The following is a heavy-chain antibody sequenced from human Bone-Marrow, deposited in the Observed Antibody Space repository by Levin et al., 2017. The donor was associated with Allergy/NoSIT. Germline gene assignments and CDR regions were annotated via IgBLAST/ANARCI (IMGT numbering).Heavy chain of an antibody. V-gene: IGHV3-21*01. D-gene: IGHD3-16*02. J-gene: IGHJ4*02. CDR3: PRDKEGDYVWGSYRPDYFDY. CDR2: ISSGSSYM. Sequence: GGSLRLSCAASGFTFSSYTMNWVRQAPGKGLEWVSSISSGSSYMYYADSVRGRFTISRDNAKNSLYLQMNSLRAEDTAVYYCPRDKEGDYVWGSYRPDYFDYWGQGTLVTVSS. CDR1: GFTFSSYT.